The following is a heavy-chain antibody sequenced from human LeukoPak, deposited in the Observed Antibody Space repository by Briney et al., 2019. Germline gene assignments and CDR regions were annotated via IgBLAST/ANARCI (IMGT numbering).Heavy chain of an antibody. Sequence: PSQTLSLTCTVSGGSISSGSYYWSWIRQPPGKGLEWIGYIYYSGSTNYNPSLKSRVTISVDTSKNQFSLKLSSVTAADTAVYYCARDLRFLEWLLHRNYYYYMDVWGKGTTVTVSS. J-gene: IGHJ6*03. CDR2: IYYSGST. CDR3: ARDLRFLEWLLHRNYYYYMDV. D-gene: IGHD3-3*01. V-gene: IGHV4-61*01. CDR1: GGSISSGSYY.